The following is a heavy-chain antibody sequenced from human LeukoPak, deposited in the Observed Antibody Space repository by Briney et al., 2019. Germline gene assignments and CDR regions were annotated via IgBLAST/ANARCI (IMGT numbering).Heavy chain of an antibody. CDR2: ISSSRKTI. J-gene: IGHJ4*02. CDR3: ARDQGIFDY. V-gene: IGHV3-48*02. CDR1: GFTFRRYS. Sequence: GGSLRLSCAASGFTFRRYSMIWVRQAPGKGLEWVSYISSSRKTIYYADSVKGRFTISRDKAKNSLYLQMNRLRDEDSAVYYRARDQGIFDYWGQGTLVTVSS.